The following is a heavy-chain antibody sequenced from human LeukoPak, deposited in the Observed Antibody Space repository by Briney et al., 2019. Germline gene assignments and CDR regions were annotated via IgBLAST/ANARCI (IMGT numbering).Heavy chain of an antibody. V-gene: IGHV1-69*13. J-gene: IGHJ6*03. D-gene: IGHD3-9*01. CDR1: GGTFSSYA. Sequence: SVKVSCKASGGTFSSYAISWVRQAPGQGLEWMGGIIPIFGTANYAQKFQGRVTITADESTSTAYMELSSLRSEDTAVYYCTTDYDILTGYGYVDVWGKGTTVTISS. CDR2: IIPIFGTA. CDR3: TTDYDILTGYGYVDV.